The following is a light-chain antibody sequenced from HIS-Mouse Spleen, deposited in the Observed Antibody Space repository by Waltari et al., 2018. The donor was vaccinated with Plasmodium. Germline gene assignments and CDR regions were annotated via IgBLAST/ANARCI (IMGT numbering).Light chain of an antibody. CDR1: ALPKKY. J-gene: IGLJ3*02. Sequence: SYELTQPPSVSVSPGQTARITCSGDALPKKYAYWYQQKSGQAPVLVIYEDSKRPSGIPERFSCSSSGTMATLTISGAQVEDEADYYCYSTDSSGNHRVFGGGTKLTV. CDR2: EDS. CDR3: YSTDSSGNHRV. V-gene: IGLV3-10*01.